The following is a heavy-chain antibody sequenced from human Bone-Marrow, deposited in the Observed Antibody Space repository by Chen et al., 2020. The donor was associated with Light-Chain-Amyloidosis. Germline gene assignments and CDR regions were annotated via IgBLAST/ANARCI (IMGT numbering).Heavy chain of an antibody. CDR3: ARGGITIFGVVIGRYYYMDV. D-gene: IGHD3-3*01. J-gene: IGHJ6*03. V-gene: IGHV1-8*01. CDR1: GYTFTSYD. Sequence: QVQLVQSGAEVKKPGASVKVSCKASGYTFTSYDINWVRQATGQGLEWMGWMNPNSGNTGYAQKFQGGVTMTRNTSISTAYMELSSLRSEDTAVYYCARGGITIFGVVIGRYYYMDVWGKGTTVTVSS. CDR2: MNPNSGNT.